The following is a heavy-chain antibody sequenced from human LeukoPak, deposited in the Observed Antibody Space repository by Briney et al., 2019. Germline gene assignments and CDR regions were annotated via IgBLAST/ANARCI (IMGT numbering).Heavy chain of an antibody. J-gene: IGHJ4*02. CDR2: IYYSGST. Sequence: SETPSLTCTVSGGSISSYYWSWIRQPPGKGLEWIGYIYYSGSTNYNPSLKSRLTMSVDTSKNQFSLRLSSVTAADTAVYYCARNDWTYGGYFDYWGQGTLVTVSS. CDR3: ARNDWTYGGYFDY. CDR1: GGSISSYY. V-gene: IGHV4-59*01. D-gene: IGHD1-7*01.